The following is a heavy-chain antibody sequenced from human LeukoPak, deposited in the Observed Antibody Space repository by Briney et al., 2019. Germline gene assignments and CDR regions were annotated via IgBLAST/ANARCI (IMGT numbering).Heavy chain of an antibody. CDR3: ARDDIRPDIVVVPAARGYGMDV. D-gene: IGHD2-2*01. J-gene: IGHJ6*02. CDR1: GFTFSSYW. CDR2: IKQDGSEK. Sequence: GGSLRLSCAASGFTFSSYWMSWVRQAPGKGLEWVANIKQDGSEKYYVDSVKGRFTISRDNAKNSLYLQMNSLRAEDTAVYYCARDDIRPDIVVVPAARGYGMDVWGQGATVTVSS. V-gene: IGHV3-7*01.